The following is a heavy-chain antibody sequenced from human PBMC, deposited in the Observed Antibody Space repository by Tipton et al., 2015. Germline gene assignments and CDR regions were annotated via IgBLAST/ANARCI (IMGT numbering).Heavy chain of an antibody. V-gene: IGHV5-51*01. Sequence: VQLVQSGAEVKKPGESLKISCQASGYTFSNYWIGWVRQMPGKGLEWMGITFPGDSDARYSPPFQGQDIISADKSISTAYLQWSSLKASDTAMYYCARLGELSSEGMDVWGQGTTVTVSS. CDR1: GYTFSNYW. CDR2: TFPGDSDA. D-gene: IGHD3-10*01. CDR3: ARLGELSSEGMDV. J-gene: IGHJ6*02.